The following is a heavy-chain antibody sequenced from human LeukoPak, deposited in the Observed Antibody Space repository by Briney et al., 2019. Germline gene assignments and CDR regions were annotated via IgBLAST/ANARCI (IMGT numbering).Heavy chain of an antibody. CDR1: GYTLIDLA. Sequence: ASVTVSCKVSGYTLIDLAMHWVRQAPGKGVEWMGGLDPEDGEAIYAQPLQGRVTMTEDTSSDTAYMVLSSLRSEDTAVYYCATRNFGDYGAFDIWGQGTMVTVSS. D-gene: IGHD4-17*01. CDR3: ATRNFGDYGAFDI. J-gene: IGHJ3*02. V-gene: IGHV1-24*01. CDR2: LDPEDGEA.